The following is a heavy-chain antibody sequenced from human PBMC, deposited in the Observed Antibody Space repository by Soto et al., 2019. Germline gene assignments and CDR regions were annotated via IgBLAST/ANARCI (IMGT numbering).Heavy chain of an antibody. CDR1: GYTFTKYW. J-gene: IGHJ4*02. D-gene: IGHD3-9*01. V-gene: IGHV5-51*01. CDR3: ARRDMLTGYVYFDY. CDR2: IYPDDSDT. Sequence: GESLKISCQASGYTFTKYWVGWVRQMPGKGLEWMGIIYPDDSDTRYSPSFQGHVTISADKSISTAYLQWSNLKASDSATYYCARRDMLTGYVYFDYWGQGTQVTVSS.